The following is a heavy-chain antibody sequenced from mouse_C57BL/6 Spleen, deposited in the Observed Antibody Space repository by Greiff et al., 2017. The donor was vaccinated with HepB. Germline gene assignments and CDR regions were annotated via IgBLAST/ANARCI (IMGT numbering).Heavy chain of an antibody. D-gene: IGHD1-1*01. Sequence: EVKLVESGGGLVKPGGSLKLSCAASGFTFSDYGMHWVRQAPEKGLEWVAYISSGSSTIYYADTVKGRFTISRDNAKNTLFLQMTSMRSEDTAMYYCARGLITTVEGDYWGQGTTLTVSS. V-gene: IGHV5-17*01. CDR2: ISSGSSTI. CDR3: ARGLITTVEGDY. J-gene: IGHJ2*01. CDR1: GFTFSDYG.